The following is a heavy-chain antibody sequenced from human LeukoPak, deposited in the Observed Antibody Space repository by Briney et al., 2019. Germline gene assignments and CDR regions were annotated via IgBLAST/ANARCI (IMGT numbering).Heavy chain of an antibody. CDR1: GFTFSRYW. CDR2: IKQDGIEK. CDR3: ASGGYFDWRPLDY. J-gene: IGHJ4*02. V-gene: IGHV3-7*03. Sequence: GGSLRLSCAVSGFTFSRYWMSWVRQAPGKGLEWVANIKQDGIEKYYVDSVRGRLTISRDNVKNSLFLQMNSLRAEDTAVYYCASGGYFDWRPLDYWGREPWSPSPQ. D-gene: IGHD3-9*01.